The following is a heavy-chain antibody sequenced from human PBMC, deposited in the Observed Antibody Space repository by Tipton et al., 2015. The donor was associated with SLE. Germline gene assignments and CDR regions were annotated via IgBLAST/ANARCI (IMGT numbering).Heavy chain of an antibody. J-gene: IGHJ3*02. D-gene: IGHD6-13*01. CDR1: GFSFSSYA. Sequence: SLRLSCAASGFSFSSYAMGWVRQAPGKGLEWVSATSVSGESTYYADFVKGRFTVSRDNSKNTLDLQMHSLRAEDTALYYCARYSSTWHNDAFDMWGQGAMVTVSS. V-gene: IGHV3-23*01. CDR3: ARYSSTWHNDAFDM. CDR2: TSVSGEST.